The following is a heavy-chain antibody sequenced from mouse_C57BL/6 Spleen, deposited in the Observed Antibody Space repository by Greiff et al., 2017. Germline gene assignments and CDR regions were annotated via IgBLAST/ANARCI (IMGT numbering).Heavy chain of an antibody. CDR3: ARLRPLYGNFFDY. V-gene: IGHV1-53*01. D-gene: IGHD2-1*01. CDR2: INPSTGGT. CDR1: GYTFTSYW. J-gene: IGHJ2*01. Sequence: VQLQQPGTELVKPGASVKLSCKASGYTFTSYWMHWVKQRPGQGLEWLGNINPSTGGTNYNEKFKSKATLTGEKSSITAYMQLSSLTSEDSAVYYCARLRPLYGNFFDYWGQGTTLTVSS.